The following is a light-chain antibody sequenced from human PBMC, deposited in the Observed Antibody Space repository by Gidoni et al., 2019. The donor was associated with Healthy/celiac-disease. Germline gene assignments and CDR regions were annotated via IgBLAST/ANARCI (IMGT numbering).Light chain of an antibody. CDR2: AAS. CDR3: QQSYSTPHT. V-gene: IGKV1-39*01. CDR1: QIISSD. Sequence: DTQRTQALSSLSASVGDRVTITRRASQIISSDLNWYQQKPGKAPKLLIYAASRLQSRVPSRFSGCGSGTDFTLTISSLQPEDFATYYCQQSYSTPHTFGGGTKLEIK. J-gene: IGKJ4*01.